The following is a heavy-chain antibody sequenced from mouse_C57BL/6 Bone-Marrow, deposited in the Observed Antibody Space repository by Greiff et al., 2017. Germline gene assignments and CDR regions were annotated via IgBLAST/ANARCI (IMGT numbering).Heavy chain of an antibody. Sequence: QVQLQQPGAELVMPGASVKLSCKASGYTFTSYWMHWVKQRPGQGLEWIGEIDPSDSYTNYNQKIKGKFTLTVDKSSSTAYMQLSSLTSEDSAVYYCAARQLRLSYFDYWGKGTTLTVSS. V-gene: IGHV1-69*01. D-gene: IGHD3-2*02. CDR3: AARQLRLSYFDY. CDR2: IDPSDSYT. J-gene: IGHJ2*01. CDR1: GYTFTSYW.